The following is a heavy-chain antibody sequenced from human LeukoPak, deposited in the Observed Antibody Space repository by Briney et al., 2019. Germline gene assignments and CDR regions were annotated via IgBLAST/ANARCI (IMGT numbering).Heavy chain of an antibody. CDR1: RFTFSSFV. Sequence: PGGSLRLSCAASRFTFSSFVMHWVRQAPGKGLEWVAVIWYDGSNKYYADSVKGRFTISRDNPKNTLYLQMNSLRAEDTAVYYCATISGNFDYFDYWGQGTLVTVSS. V-gene: IGHV3-33*03. D-gene: IGHD1-26*01. CDR2: IWYDGSNK. J-gene: IGHJ4*02. CDR3: ATISGNFDYFDY.